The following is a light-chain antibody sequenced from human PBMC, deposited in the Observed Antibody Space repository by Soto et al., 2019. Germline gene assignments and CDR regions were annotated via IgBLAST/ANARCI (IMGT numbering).Light chain of an antibody. J-gene: IGKJ4*01. Sequence: VITQSPCTLSLSPWERATLSCSASQSVSSHLAWCQQKPVQSLRLLIYDASTRATGIPARLSGSGSGTEFTLIISSLQSEDFAVYYCKQYNEWPLTFGGGTKVDIK. V-gene: IGKV3-15*01. CDR2: DAS. CDR3: KQYNEWPLT. CDR1: QSVSSH.